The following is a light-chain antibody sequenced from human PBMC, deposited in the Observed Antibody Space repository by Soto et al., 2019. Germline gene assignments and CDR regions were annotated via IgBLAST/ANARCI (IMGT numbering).Light chain of an antibody. V-gene: IGKV3-11*01. Sequence: EIVLTQSPATLSLSPGERATLSCRASQSVSSYLAWYQQKPGQAPRLLIYDASNRATGIPARFSGSGSGTDFTLTISSLEPEDFAGYYCQQRSNPGVTFGGGTKVEIK. CDR3: QQRSNPGVT. J-gene: IGKJ4*01. CDR2: DAS. CDR1: QSVSSY.